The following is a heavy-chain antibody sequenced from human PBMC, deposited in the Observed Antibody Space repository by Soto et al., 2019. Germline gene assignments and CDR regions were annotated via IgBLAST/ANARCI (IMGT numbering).Heavy chain of an antibody. J-gene: IGHJ5*02. CDR3: ARSVDP. CDR1: GGSISRGGYY. Sequence: QVQLQESGPGLVKPSQTLSLTCTVSGGSISRGGYYWNWIRQHPGKGLEWIGYIFYSGTTYYNLSLKSRVTISVDTSKNQFSLKLSSVTAADTAVYYCARSVDPWGQGTLVTVSS. CDR2: IFYSGTT. V-gene: IGHV4-31*03.